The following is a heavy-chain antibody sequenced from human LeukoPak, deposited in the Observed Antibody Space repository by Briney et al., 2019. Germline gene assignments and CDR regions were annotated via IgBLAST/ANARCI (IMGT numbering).Heavy chain of an antibody. D-gene: IGHD5-18*01. CDR1: GVTFSNHW. V-gene: IGHV3-74*01. J-gene: IGHJ4*02. CDR3: ARGGSDTAMAHDY. CDR2: INRDGSRT. Sequence: GGSLRLSCAASGVTFSNHWMHWVRQAPGEGLMWVSRINRDGSRTDYADSVKGRFTISRDDAKNTLYLQVNSLRAEDTAVYFCARGGSDTAMAHDYWGQGTLVTVSS.